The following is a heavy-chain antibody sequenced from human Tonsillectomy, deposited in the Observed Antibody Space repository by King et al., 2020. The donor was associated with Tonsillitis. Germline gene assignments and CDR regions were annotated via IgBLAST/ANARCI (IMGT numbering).Heavy chain of an antibody. D-gene: IGHD1-1*01. V-gene: IGHV4-4*02. CDR2: VFYNGRT. CDR3: ARLRVLEGYYYYGIDV. CDR1: GGGGSVSNLNW. Sequence: QLQESGPGLVKPSGTLSLTCTISGGGGSVSNLNWWSWVRQSPGKGLEWIGEVFYNGRTNSSPSHKSRVTMSVDKSKNPFSLNLNSVTAADTAVYYCARLRVLEGYYYYGIDVWGQGTTVTVSS. J-gene: IGHJ6*02.